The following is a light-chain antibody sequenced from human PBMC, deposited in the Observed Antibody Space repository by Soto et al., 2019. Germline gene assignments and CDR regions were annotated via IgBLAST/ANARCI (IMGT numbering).Light chain of an antibody. V-gene: IGKV3-20*01. Sequence: EIVMTQSPATLSVSPGERATLSCRASQSVGNNLAWYRQKSGQAPRLLIYSASTRATGIPDRFSGRGSGTDFTLTISRLEPEDFAVYYCQQYGSSPWTFGQGTKVDIK. CDR3: QQYGSSPWT. CDR2: SAS. CDR1: QSVGNN. J-gene: IGKJ1*01.